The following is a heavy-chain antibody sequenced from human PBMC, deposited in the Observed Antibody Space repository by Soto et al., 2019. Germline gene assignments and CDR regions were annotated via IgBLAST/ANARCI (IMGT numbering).Heavy chain of an antibody. CDR3: ARGEQWLTPFDY. D-gene: IGHD6-19*01. CDR1: GGSISSGGYY. Sequence: SETLSLTCTVSGGSISSGGYYWSWIRQPPGKGLEWIGYIYYSGSTNYNPSLKSRVTISVDTSKNQFSLKLSSVTAADTAVYYCARGEQWLTPFDYWGQGTLVTVSS. CDR2: IYYSGST. J-gene: IGHJ4*02. V-gene: IGHV4-61*08.